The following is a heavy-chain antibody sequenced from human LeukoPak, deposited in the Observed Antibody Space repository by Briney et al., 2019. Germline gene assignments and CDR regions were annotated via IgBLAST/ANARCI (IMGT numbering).Heavy chain of an antibody. CDR1: GGSICDYY. CDR3: ERSFYYGSGTYPPAAFDI. D-gene: IGHD3-10*01. Sequence: SETLSLTCTVSGGSICDYYWSWIRQSPGKGLEYIGYIYYSGSTNYNPSLKSRVTISVDTSKNQFSLKLTSVTAADTAVYYCERSFYYGSGTYPPAAFDIWGQGTVVTVSS. CDR2: IYYSGST. J-gene: IGHJ3*02. V-gene: IGHV4-59*08.